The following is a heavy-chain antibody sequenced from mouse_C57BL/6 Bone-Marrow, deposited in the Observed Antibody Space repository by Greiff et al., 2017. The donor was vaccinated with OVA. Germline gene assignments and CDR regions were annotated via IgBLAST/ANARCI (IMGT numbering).Heavy chain of an antibody. CDR3: ARFYYDYDGFAY. V-gene: IGHV1-50*01. J-gene: IGHJ3*01. Sequence: VQLQQPGAELVKPGASVKLSCKASGYTFTSYWMQLVKQRPGQGLEWIGEIDPSDSYTNYNQKFKGKATLTVDTSSSTAYMQLSSLTSEDSAVYYCARFYYDYDGFAYWGQGTLVTVSA. CDR2: IDPSDSYT. D-gene: IGHD2-4*01. CDR1: GYTFTSYW.